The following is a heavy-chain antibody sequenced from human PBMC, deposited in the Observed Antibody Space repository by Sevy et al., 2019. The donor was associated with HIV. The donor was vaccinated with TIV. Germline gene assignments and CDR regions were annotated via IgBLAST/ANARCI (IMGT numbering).Heavy chain of an antibody. CDR2: ISYDGSNK. CDR1: GFTFSSYA. J-gene: IGHJ4*02. Sequence: QLGGSLRLSCAASGFTFSSYAMHWVRQAPGKGLEWVAVISYDGSNKYYADSVKGRFTISRDNSKNTLYLQMNSMRAEDTAVYYCASPEVGVYYYDSSGSLDFWGQGTLVTVSS. V-gene: IGHV3-30*04. CDR3: ASPEVGVYYYDSSGSLDF. D-gene: IGHD3-22*01.